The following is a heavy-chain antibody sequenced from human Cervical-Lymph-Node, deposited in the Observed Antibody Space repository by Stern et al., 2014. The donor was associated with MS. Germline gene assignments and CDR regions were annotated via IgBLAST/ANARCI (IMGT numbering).Heavy chain of an antibody. V-gene: IGHV5-51*03. CDR2: IYPGDSDT. CDR1: GYTFTTYW. Sequence: EDQLVESGAEVKKPGESLKISCKASGYTFTTYWIGWVRQMPGKGLEGVGIIYPGDSDTRYRPSFQGQVSISADNSISTAYLQWRSLKASDTAMYYCARRDVLTGFDVFDIWGRGTMVTVSS. CDR3: ARRDVLTGFDVFDI. J-gene: IGHJ3*02. D-gene: IGHD3-9*01.